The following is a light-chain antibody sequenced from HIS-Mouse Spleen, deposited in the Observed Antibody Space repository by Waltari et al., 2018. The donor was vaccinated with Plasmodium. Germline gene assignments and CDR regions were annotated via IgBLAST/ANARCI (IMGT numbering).Light chain of an antibody. J-gene: IGLJ3*02. CDR1: ALPKKY. CDR3: YSTDSSGNHRV. Sequence: SYELPQQPSVSVPPGQTARIPCPGDALPKKYAYCYQQKSGQAPVLFCYEDSKRPSGIPGRFSGSSSGTMATLTISGAQVEDEADYYCYSTDSSGNHRVFGGGTKLTVL. V-gene: IGLV3-10*01. CDR2: EDS.